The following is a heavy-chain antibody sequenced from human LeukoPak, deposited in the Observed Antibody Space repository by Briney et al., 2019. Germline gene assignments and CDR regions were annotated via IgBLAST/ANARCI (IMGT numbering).Heavy chain of an antibody. CDR2: INHSGST. J-gene: IGHJ4*02. CDR3: ARGRLYDSSGYSTANFDY. CDR1: GGSFSGYY. D-gene: IGHD3-22*01. V-gene: IGHV4-34*01. Sequence: PSETLSLTCAVYGGSFSGYYWSWIRQPPGKGLEWIGEINHSGSTNYNPSLKSRVTISVDTSKNQFSLKLSSVTAADTAVYYCARGRLYDSSGYSTANFDYWGQGTLVTVSS.